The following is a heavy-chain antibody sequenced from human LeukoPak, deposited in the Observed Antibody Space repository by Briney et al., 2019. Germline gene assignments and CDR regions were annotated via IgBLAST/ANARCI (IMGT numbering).Heavy chain of an antibody. CDR1: GFTFSSYG. CDR2: IRYDGSNK. D-gene: IGHD3-10*01. Sequence: PGGSLRLSCAASGFTFSSYGMHWVRQAPGKGLEWVAFIRYDGSNKYYADSVKGRFTISRDNSKNTLYLQMNSLRAEDTAVYYCAKTSLHYYGSGSYFDPWGQGTLVTVSS. CDR3: AKTSLHYYGSGSYFDP. J-gene: IGHJ5*02. V-gene: IGHV3-30*02.